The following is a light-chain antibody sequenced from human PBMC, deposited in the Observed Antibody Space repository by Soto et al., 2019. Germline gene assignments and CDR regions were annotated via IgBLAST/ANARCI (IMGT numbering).Light chain of an antibody. V-gene: IGLV2-14*01. CDR3: SSFTSSNSVV. Sequence: QSALTQPASVSGSPGQSITISCTGTSSDVGGYNYVSWYQQHPGKAPKYMIYDVSNRPSGVSYRFSGSKSGNTASLTISGLQAEDEADYYCSSFTSSNSVVFGGGTKLTVL. CDR2: DVS. CDR1: SSDVGGYNY. J-gene: IGLJ2*01.